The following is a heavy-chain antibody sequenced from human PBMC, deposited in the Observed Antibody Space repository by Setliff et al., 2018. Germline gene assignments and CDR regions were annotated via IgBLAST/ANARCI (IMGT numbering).Heavy chain of an antibody. V-gene: IGHV1-2*04. Sequence: ASVKVSCKASGYTFTGYYMHWVRQAPGQGLEWMGWINPNSGGTNYAQKFQGWVTMTRDTSISTAYMELSRLRSEDTAVYYCAISTIFGVVSPTQDAFDIWGQGTMVTVSS. J-gene: IGHJ3*02. D-gene: IGHD3-3*01. CDR2: INPNSGGT. CDR3: AISTIFGVVSPTQDAFDI. CDR1: GYTFTGYY.